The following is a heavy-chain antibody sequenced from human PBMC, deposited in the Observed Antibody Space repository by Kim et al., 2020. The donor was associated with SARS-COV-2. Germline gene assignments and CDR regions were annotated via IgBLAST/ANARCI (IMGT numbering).Heavy chain of an antibody. D-gene: IGHD3-22*01. Sequence: SLKSRVTISVDTSKNQFSLKLRSVTAADTAVYYYARDVGYDSSGYYYFDIWGQGTMVTVSS. J-gene: IGHJ3*02. CDR3: ARDVGYDSSGYYYFDI. V-gene: IGHV4-31*02.